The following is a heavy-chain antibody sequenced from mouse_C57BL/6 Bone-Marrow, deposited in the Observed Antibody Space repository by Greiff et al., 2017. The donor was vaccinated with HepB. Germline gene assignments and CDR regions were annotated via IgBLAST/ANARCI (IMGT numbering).Heavy chain of an antibody. CDR1: GFTFSSYA. J-gene: IGHJ2*01. CDR2: ISDGGSYT. D-gene: IGHD2-10*02. Sequence: EVQLQESGGGLVKPGGSLKLSCAASGFTFSSYAMSWVRQTPEKRLEWVATISDGGSYTYYPDNVKGRFTISRDNAKNNLYLQMSHLKSEDTAMYYCARRKGYDLDYWGQGTTLTVSS. V-gene: IGHV5-4*01. CDR3: ARRKGYDLDY.